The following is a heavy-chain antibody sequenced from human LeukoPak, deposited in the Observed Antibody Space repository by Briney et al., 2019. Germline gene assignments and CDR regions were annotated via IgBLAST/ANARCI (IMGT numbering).Heavy chain of an antibody. CDR3: AGEEEDSSSWYPPPSNWFDP. CDR1: GFTFSSYE. J-gene: IGHJ5*02. CDR2: ISSSGSTI. Sequence: GGSLRLSCAASGFTFSSYEMNWVRQAPGKGLEWVSYISSSGSTIYYADSVKGRFTISRDNAKNSLYLQMNSLRAEDTAVYYCAGEEEDSSSWYPPPSNWFDPWGQGTLVTVSS. V-gene: IGHV3-48*03. D-gene: IGHD6-13*01.